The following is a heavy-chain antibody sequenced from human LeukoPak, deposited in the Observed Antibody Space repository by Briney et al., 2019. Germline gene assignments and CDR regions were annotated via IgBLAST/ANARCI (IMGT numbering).Heavy chain of an antibody. V-gene: IGHV3-23*01. CDR1: GFTFSPYA. Sequence: AGGSLRLSCAASGFTFSPYAMSWVRQAPGKGLEWVSVISGSGSGTYYAVSVMGRFTISRDNSKNTLYLQMNSLRAEDTAVYYCARAGSHRNSGYDYWGQGTLVTVSS. D-gene: IGHD5-12*01. J-gene: IGHJ4*02. CDR3: ARAGSHRNSGYDY. CDR2: ISGSGSGT.